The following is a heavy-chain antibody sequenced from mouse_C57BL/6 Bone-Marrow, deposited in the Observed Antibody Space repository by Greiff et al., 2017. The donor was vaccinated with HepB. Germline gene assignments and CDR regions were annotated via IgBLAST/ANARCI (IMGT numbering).Heavy chain of an antibody. J-gene: IGHJ2*01. Sequence: QVTLKECGPGILQSSQTLSLTCSFSGFSLSTSGMGVSWIRQPSGKGLEWLAHIYWDDDKRYNPSLKSRLTISKDTSRNQVFLKITSVDTADTATYYCARRAYYGSSYYFDYWGQGTTLTVSS. V-gene: IGHV8-12*01. CDR1: GFSLSTSGMG. CDR2: IYWDDDK. CDR3: ARRAYYGSSYYFDY. D-gene: IGHD1-1*01.